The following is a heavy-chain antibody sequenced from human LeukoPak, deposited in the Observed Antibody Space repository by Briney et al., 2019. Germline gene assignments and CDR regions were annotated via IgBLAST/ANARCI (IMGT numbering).Heavy chain of an antibody. V-gene: IGHV3-48*03. J-gene: IGHJ4*02. D-gene: IGHD5-12*01. CDR3: ARDQDWLPDY. CDR2: ISSSGRTT. CDR1: GFTFSSYE. Sequence: PGGSLRLSCAASGFTFSSYEMDWVRQAPGRGLEWLSYISSSGRTTNYADSVKGRFTVSRDNARNSLYPQMNSLRAEDTAIYYCARDQDWLPDYWGQGTLVTVSS.